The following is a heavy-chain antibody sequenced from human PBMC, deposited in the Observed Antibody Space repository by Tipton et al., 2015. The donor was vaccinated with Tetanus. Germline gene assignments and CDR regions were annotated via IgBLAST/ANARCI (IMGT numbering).Heavy chain of an antibody. J-gene: IGHJ4*02. V-gene: IGHV4-59*01. CDR3: AREGIAVAGYYYFDY. D-gene: IGHD6-19*01. CDR2: IYYSGST. CDR1: GGSISSYY. Sequence: TLSLTCTVSGGSISSYYWSWIRQPPGKGLEWIGYIYYSGSTNYNPSLKSRVTISVDTSKNQFSLKLSSVTAADTAVYYCAREGIAVAGYYYFDYWGQGTLVTVSS.